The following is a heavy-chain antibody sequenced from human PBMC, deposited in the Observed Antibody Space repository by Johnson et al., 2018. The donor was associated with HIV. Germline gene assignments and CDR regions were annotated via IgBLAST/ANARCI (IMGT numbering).Heavy chain of an antibody. Sequence: QVQLVESGGGLVQPVGSLRLSCAASGFTFSSYCMSWVRQAPGKGLEWVAVISYDAINNYYAASVTGPFTISIDDSKNSLYLQMNSLKTEDTAVYYCTTDLASDAFDIWGQGTMVTVSS. CDR3: TTDLASDAFDI. CDR2: ISYDAINN. V-gene: IGHV3-30*04. CDR1: GFTFSSYC. J-gene: IGHJ3*02.